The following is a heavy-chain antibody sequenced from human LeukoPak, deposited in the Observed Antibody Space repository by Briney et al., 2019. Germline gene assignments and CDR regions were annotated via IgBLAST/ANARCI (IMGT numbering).Heavy chain of an antibody. Sequence: PSETLSLTRTVSGGSISSGGYYWSWIRQHPGKGLEWIGYIYYSGSTYYNPSLKSRVTISVDTSKNQFSLKLSSVTAADTAVYYCARDRSGSGSYYNPYWFDPWGQGTLVTVSS. CDR2: IYYSGST. CDR3: ARDRSGSGSYYNPYWFDP. V-gene: IGHV4-31*03. J-gene: IGHJ5*02. CDR1: GGSISSGGYY. D-gene: IGHD3-10*01.